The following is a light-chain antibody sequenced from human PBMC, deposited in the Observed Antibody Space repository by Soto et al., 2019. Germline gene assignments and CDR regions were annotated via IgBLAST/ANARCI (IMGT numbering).Light chain of an antibody. CDR1: QSVSSTY. V-gene: IGKV3-20*01. J-gene: IGKJ2*01. CDR3: QQCGSSPTMYT. Sequence: EIVLTQSPGTLSLSPGERATLSCRASQSVSSTYIAWYQEKPGQAPRLLIYAASSRATGIPDSFSGSGSGTDFTLTISRLEPEDFAVYYCQQCGSSPTMYTFGQGTKLEIK. CDR2: AAS.